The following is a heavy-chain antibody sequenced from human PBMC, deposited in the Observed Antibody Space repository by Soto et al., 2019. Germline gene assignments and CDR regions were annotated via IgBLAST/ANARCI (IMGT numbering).Heavy chain of an antibody. CDR3: ARISSGSYPRAPFDY. CDR2: ISWNSGSI. Sequence: GGSLRLSCAASGFTFDDYAMHWVRQAPGKGLEWVSGISWNSGSIGYADSVKGRFTISRDNSKNTLYLQMNSLRAEDTAVYYCARISSGSYPRAPFDYWGQGTLVTVSS. J-gene: IGHJ4*02. D-gene: IGHD1-26*01. CDR1: GFTFDDYA. V-gene: IGHV3-9*01.